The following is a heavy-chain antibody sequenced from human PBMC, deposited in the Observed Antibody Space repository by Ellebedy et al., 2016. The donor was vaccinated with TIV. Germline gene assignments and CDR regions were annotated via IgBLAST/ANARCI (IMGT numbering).Heavy chain of an antibody. V-gene: IGHV3-33*01. CDR1: RFTFSNYG. CDR3: ARDGAAMVRGAITPPGAFDL. Sequence: GESLKISCEASRFTFSNYGMHWVRQAPGKGLEWVAVIWIDGSNDYYSDSVKGRFGISRDNSKKTLYLQMNSLRAEDTAVYYWARDGAAMVRGAITPPGAFDLWGQGTTVTVSS. D-gene: IGHD3-10*01. CDR2: IWIDGSND. J-gene: IGHJ3*01.